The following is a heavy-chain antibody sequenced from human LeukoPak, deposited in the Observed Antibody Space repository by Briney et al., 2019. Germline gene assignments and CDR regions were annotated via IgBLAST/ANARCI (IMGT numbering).Heavy chain of an antibody. CDR2: ISGSGGST. Sequence: GGSLRLSCAASGFIFSDAWMSWVRQAPGKGLEWVSTISGSGGSTYYADSVKGRFTISRDESGNTLYLQMNSLRPEDTALYFCAKSEMGEFDFLSDRSNYLDHWGQGTLVTVSS. CDR3: AKSEMGEFDFLSDRSNYLDH. J-gene: IGHJ4*02. CDR1: GFIFSDAW. D-gene: IGHD3-16*01. V-gene: IGHV3-23*01.